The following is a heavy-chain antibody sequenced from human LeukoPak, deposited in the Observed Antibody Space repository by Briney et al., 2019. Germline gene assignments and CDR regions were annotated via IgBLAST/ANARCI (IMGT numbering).Heavy chain of an antibody. CDR2: ISSSSSTI. D-gene: IGHD3-22*01. CDR1: GFTFSSYS. J-gene: IGHJ3*02. Sequence: GGSLRLSCAASGFTFSSYSMNWVRQAPGKGLEWVSYISSSSSTIYYADSVKGRFTISRDNAKNSLYLQMNSLRDEDTAVYYCAILTYYYDSSGYSAFDIWGQGTMVTVSS. CDR3: AILTYYYDSSGYSAFDI. V-gene: IGHV3-48*02.